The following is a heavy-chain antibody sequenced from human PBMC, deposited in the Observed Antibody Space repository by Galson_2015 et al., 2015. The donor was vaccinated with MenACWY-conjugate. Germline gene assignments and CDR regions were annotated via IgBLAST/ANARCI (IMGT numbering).Heavy chain of an antibody. Sequence: PALVTPPPTLTLTCTFSGFSLDTSGMCVGWIRQPPGKALEWLARIDWDDHKYYTTSLKTRLTISTDTSKNPVVLTLTNMDPVDTATYYCARIRRDFWSGDALYYYYYMDVWGKGTTVTVSS. J-gene: IGHJ6*03. CDR2: IDWDDHK. CDR3: ARIRRDFWSGDALYYYYYMDV. D-gene: IGHD3-3*01. CDR1: GFSLDTSGMC. V-gene: IGHV2-70*11.